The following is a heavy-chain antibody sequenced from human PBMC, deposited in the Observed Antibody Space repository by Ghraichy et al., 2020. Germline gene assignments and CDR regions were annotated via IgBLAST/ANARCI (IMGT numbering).Heavy chain of an antibody. CDR3: ARLATV. CDR1: GGIARITHF. J-gene: IGHJ4*02. D-gene: IGHD5-12*01. Sequence: SETRSLICSVSGGIARITHFWGWVRQPPGKGLEWIGSINYNGSTSYNPSLRGRVTMSVDTTKSQFSLNLYSVTAADTAVYYCARLATVWGQGTLVTVSS. CDR2: INYNGST. V-gene: IGHV4-39*01.